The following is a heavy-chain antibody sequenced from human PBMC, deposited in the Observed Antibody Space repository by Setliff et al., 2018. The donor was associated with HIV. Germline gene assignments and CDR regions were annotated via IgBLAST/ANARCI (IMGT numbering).Heavy chain of an antibody. V-gene: IGHV4-39*01. CDR1: GASISNSNSY. D-gene: IGHD3-10*01. Sequence: SETLSLTCTVYGASISNSNSYWGWIRQPPGKRLEWLGSIYSSGSPSYNPSLSSRLTISVDTSKNQVSLRLSSVTAADTGVYYCARGDYYGSGSYDYWGQGNLVTVSS. CDR2: IYSSGSP. CDR3: ARGDYYGSGSYDY. J-gene: IGHJ4*02.